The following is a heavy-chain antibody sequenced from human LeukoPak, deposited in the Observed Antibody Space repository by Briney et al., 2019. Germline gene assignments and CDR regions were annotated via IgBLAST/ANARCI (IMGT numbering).Heavy chain of an antibody. Sequence: SVKVSCKASGYTFTSYGISWVRQAPGQGLEWMGGIIPIFGTANYAQKFQGRVTITTDESTSTAYMELSSLRSEDTAVYYCASVYTYSSSYYFDYWGQGTLVTVPS. CDR1: GYTFTSYG. CDR3: ASVYTYSSSYYFDY. V-gene: IGHV1-69*05. CDR2: IIPIFGTA. J-gene: IGHJ4*02. D-gene: IGHD6-6*01.